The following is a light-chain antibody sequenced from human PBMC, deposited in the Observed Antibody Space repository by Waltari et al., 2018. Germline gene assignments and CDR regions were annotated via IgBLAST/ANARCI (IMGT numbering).Light chain of an antibody. CDR3: CSYAGGSAFV. Sequence: QSALTQPASVSGSPGQSITISCTGTSSDVGSYNLVSWYQHRPGKAPKLIISWVSKRPPGVSNRFSGSKSGNTASLTISGLRTEDEADYYCCSYAGGSAFVFGTGTKITVL. CDR2: WVS. V-gene: IGLV2-23*02. J-gene: IGLJ1*01. CDR1: SSDVGSYNL.